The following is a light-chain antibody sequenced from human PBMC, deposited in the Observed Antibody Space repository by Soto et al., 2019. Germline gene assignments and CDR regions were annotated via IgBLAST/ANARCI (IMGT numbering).Light chain of an antibody. CDR3: AAWDYSLSGVV. V-gene: IGLV1-47*01. J-gene: IGLJ2*01. Sequence: QSVLTQPPSASGTPGQRVTISCSGSSSNIGSNYVYWYQQLPGTAPKLLIYRNNQRPSGVPDRFSGSKSGTSASLAISGLRSEYEADYYCAAWDYSLSGVVFGGGTKVTVL. CDR2: RNN. CDR1: SSNIGSNY.